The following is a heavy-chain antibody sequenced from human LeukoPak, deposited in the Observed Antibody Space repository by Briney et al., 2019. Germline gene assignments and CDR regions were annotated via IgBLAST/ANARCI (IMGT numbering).Heavy chain of an antibody. Sequence: EASVKVSCKASGYTFTGYYMHWVRQAPGQGLEWMGWINPNSGGTNYAQKFQGRVTMTRDTSISTACMELSRLRSDDTAVYYCARDSGILKYDSSGYIGYWGQGTLVTVSS. J-gene: IGHJ4*02. D-gene: IGHD3-22*01. CDR2: INPNSGGT. CDR1: GYTFTGYY. CDR3: ARDSGILKYDSSGYIGY. V-gene: IGHV1-2*02.